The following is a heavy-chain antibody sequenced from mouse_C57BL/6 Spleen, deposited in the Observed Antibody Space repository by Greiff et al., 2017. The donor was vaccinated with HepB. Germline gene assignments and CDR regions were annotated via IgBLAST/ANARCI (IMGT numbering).Heavy chain of an antibody. J-gene: IGHJ1*03. D-gene: IGHD1-1*01. CDR1: GYSFTDYN. CDR3: ARGGLGYYGSSLHWYFDV. CDR2: INPNYGTT. Sequence: VHVKQSGPELVKPGASVKISCKASGYSFTDYNMNWVKQSNGKSLEWIGVINPNYGTTSYNQKFKGKATLTVDQSSSTAYMQLNSLTSEDSAVYYCARGGLGYYGSSLHWYFDVWGTGTTVTVSS. V-gene: IGHV1-39*01.